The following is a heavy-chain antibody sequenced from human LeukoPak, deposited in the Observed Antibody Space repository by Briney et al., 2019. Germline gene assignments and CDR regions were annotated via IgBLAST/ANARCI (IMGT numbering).Heavy chain of an antibody. V-gene: IGHV4-34*01. Sequence: SETLSLTCAVYGGSLSGYYWSWIRQPPGKGLEWIGEINHSGSTNYNPSLKSRVTISVDTSKNQFSLKLSSVTAADTAVYYCASSSIAVAGSDYWGQGTLVTVSS. CDR2: INHSGST. D-gene: IGHD6-19*01. J-gene: IGHJ4*02. CDR3: ASSSIAVAGSDY. CDR1: GGSLSGYY.